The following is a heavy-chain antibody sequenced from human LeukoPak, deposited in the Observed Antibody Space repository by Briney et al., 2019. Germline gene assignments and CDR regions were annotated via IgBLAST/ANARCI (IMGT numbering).Heavy chain of an antibody. CDR3: TLLWFGETYYGMDV. CDR2: IKSKTDGGTT. V-gene: IGHV3-15*01. Sequence: GGSLRLSCAASGFTFSNAWMSWVRQAPGKGLEWVGRIKSKTDGGTTDYAAPVKGRFTISRDDSKNTLYPQMNSLKTEDTAVYYCTLLWFGETYYGMDVWGQGTTVTVSS. J-gene: IGHJ6*02. D-gene: IGHD3-10*01. CDR1: GFTFSNAW.